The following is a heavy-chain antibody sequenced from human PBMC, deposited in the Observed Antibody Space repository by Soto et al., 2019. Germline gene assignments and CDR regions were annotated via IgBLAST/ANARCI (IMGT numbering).Heavy chain of an antibody. CDR2: ISYSGIT. D-gene: IGHD3-3*01. Sequence: VQLQESGPGLVMPSQTLSLTCTVSGDSISSGDYYWGWIRQHPGRGLEWIGYISYSGITYYNPSLKSRLTISLDTSKNQFSLELNSVTAADTAIYYCVRYHDSWSGHADAFDVWGQGTMVTVSS. CDR3: VRYHDSWSGHADAFDV. J-gene: IGHJ3*01. CDR1: GDSISSGDYY. V-gene: IGHV4-31*03.